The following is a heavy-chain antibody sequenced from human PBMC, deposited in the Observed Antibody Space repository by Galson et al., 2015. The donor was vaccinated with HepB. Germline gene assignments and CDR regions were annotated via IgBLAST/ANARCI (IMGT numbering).Heavy chain of an antibody. CDR3: TRGKYSSGENYYYYGMDV. J-gene: IGHJ6*02. CDR1: GFTFGDYA. D-gene: IGHD6-19*01. Sequence: SLRLSCAASGFTFGDYAMSWFRQAPGKGLEWVGFIRSKAYGGTTEYAASVKGRFTISRDDSKSIAYLQMNSLKTEDTAVYYCTRGKYSSGENYYYYGMDVWGQGTTVTVSS. V-gene: IGHV3-49*03. CDR2: IRSKAYGGTT.